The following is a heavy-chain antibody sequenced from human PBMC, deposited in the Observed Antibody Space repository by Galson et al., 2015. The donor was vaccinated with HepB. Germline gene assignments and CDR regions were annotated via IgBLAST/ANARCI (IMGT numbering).Heavy chain of an antibody. CDR1: GYTFTSYY. CDR3: ARGFRYYDFWPYYYYGMDV. J-gene: IGHJ6*02. Sequence: SVKVSCKASGYTFTSYYMHWVRQAPGQGLEWMGIINPSGGSTSYAQKFQGRVTMTRDTSTSTVYMELSSLRSEDTAVYYCARGFRYYDFWPYYYYGMDVWGQGTTVTVSS. D-gene: IGHD3-3*01. V-gene: IGHV1-46*01. CDR2: INPSGGST.